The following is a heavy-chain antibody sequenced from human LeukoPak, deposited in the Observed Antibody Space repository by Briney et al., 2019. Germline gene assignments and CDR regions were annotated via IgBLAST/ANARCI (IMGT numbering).Heavy chain of an antibody. V-gene: IGHV1-18*01. J-gene: IGHJ6*02. D-gene: IGHD2-2*01. CDR1: GYTFTSYG. Sequence: ASVKVSCKASGYTFTSYGISWVRQAPGQGLEWMGWISAYNGNTNYAQKLQGRVTMTTDTSTSTAYMELRSLRSDDTAVYYCAREVDLYCSSTSCLRIGSDYYGMDVWGQGTTVTVSS. CDR2: ISAYNGNT. CDR3: AREVDLYCSSTSCLRIGSDYYGMDV.